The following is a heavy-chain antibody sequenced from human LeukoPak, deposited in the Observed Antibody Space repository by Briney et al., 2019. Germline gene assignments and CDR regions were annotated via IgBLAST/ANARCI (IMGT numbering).Heavy chain of an antibody. CDR1: GYTFTGYY. Sequence: ASVKVSCKASGYTFTGYYMHWVRQAPGQGLEWMGWINPNSGGTNYAQKFQGRVTMTEDTSTDTAYMELSSLRSEDTAVYYCATDGISDYYDSSGYYYIFNYWGQGTLVTVSS. D-gene: IGHD3-22*01. J-gene: IGHJ4*02. CDR3: ATDGISDYYDSSGYYYIFNY. CDR2: INPNSGGT. V-gene: IGHV1-2*02.